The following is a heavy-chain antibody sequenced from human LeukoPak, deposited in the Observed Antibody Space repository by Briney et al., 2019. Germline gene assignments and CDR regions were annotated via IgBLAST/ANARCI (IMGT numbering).Heavy chain of an antibody. CDR2: ISSSSSTI. J-gene: IGHJ4*02. CDR1: GFTFSSYS. V-gene: IGHV3-48*01. D-gene: IGHD3-22*01. CDR3: ASRDYYDSSGYYYQLDY. Sequence: GGSLRLSCAASGFTFSSYSMNWVRQAPGKGLEWVSYISSSSSTIYYADSVKGRSTISRDNAKKSLYLQMNSLRAEDTAVYYCASRDYYDSSGYYYQLDYWGQGTLVTVSS.